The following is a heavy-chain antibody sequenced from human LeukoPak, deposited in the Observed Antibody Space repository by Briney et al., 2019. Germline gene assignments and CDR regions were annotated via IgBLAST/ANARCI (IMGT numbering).Heavy chain of an antibody. CDR1: GFSFNDAW. Sequence: NPGGSLRLSCAASGFSFNDAWMSWVRQAPGKGLEWVGRIKRKTDGGTTDYAAPVKGRFTISRDDSKTSLYLQMNNLKTEDTAVYYCTTDTRRVVVPKWGQGTLVTVS. V-gene: IGHV3-15*01. D-gene: IGHD2-15*01. J-gene: IGHJ4*02. CDR2: IKRKTDGGTT. CDR3: TTDTRRVVVPK.